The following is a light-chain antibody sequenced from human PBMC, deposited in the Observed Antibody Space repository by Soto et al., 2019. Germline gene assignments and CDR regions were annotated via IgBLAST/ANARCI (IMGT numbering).Light chain of an antibody. V-gene: IGKV3-20*01. CDR3: RHYINSQWT. Sequence: EIVLTQSPGTLSLSPGERATLSCRPSQSVSSTYLDWYQQKPGQAPRLLIYAASSRATGIPDRFSGCASATDFTLTMSRLEPEDFAVDYCRHYINSQWTFGQGTKVEIK. J-gene: IGKJ1*01. CDR2: AAS. CDR1: QSVSSTY.